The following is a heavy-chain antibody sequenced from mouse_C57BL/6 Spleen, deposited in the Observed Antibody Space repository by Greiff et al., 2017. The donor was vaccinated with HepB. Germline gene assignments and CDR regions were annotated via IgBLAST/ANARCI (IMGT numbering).Heavy chain of an antibody. CDR2: INYDGSST. CDR3: AREGLRRRGAMDY. D-gene: IGHD2-4*01. Sequence: EVNLVESEGGLVQPGSSMKLSCTASGFTFSDYYMAWVRQVPEKGLEWVANINYDGSSTYYLDSLKSRFIISRDNAKNILYLQMSSLKSEDTATYYCAREGLRRRGAMDYWGQGTSVTVSS. J-gene: IGHJ4*01. V-gene: IGHV5-16*01. CDR1: GFTFSDYY.